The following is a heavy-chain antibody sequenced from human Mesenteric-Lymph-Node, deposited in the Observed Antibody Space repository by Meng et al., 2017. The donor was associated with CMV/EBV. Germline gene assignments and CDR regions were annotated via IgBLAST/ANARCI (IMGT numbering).Heavy chain of an antibody. V-gene: IGHV3-23*01. D-gene: IGHD2-2*01. CDR3: AKGYCSSTSCYLFYYFDY. CDR2: ISDSGGNT. J-gene: IGHJ4*02. Sequence: GESLKISCAASGFTFSSYEMNWVRQAPGKGLEWVSAISDSGGNTFYADSVKGRFTISRDNSKNTLYLQMNSLRAEDTAVYYCAKGYCSSTSCYLFYYFDYWGQGTLVTVSS. CDR1: GFTFSSYE.